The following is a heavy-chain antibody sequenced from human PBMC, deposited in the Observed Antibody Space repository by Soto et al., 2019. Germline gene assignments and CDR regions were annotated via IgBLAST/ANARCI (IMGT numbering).Heavy chain of an antibody. CDR1: GGTFSSYA. V-gene: IGHV1-69*01. D-gene: IGHD2-15*01. CDR2: IIPIFGTA. CDR3: AREGAVVAATFHYYGMDV. J-gene: IGHJ6*02. Sequence: QVQLVQSGAEVKKPGSSVKVSCKASGGTFSSYAISWVRQAPGQGLEWMRGIIPIFGTANYAQKFQGRVTITADESTSTAYMELSSLRSEDTAVYYCAREGAVVAATFHYYGMDVWGQGTTVTVSS.